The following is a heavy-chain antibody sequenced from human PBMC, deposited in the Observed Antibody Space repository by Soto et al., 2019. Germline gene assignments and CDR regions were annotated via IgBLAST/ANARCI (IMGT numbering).Heavy chain of an antibody. Sequence: QVQLRESGPGLLKPAEPLSLTCSVSGGSISGYFWSWIRQPPGKGLEWIGFIYDSGKTNYNPSLKSRVTISVDTSKNQFSLKLNSVTAADTAVYYCARGYSFGSGSFSYVDFWGQGTLVTVSS. V-gene: IGHV4-59*01. CDR2: IYDSGKT. CDR3: ARGYSFGSGSFSYVDF. CDR1: GGSISGYF. D-gene: IGHD3-10*01. J-gene: IGHJ4*02.